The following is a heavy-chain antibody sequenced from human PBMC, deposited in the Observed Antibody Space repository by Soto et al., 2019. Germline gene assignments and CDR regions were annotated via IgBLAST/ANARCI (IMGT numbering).Heavy chain of an antibody. D-gene: IGHD6-6*01. CDR2: INPSGGST. J-gene: IGHJ4*02. V-gene: IGHV1-46*01. CDR3: ARDLRRSSSTRGGPFDY. Sequence: GASVKVSCKASGYTFTSYYMHWVRQAPGQGLEWMGIINPSGGSTSYAQKYQGRDTMTRDTSTSTDYMELSSLRSEDTAVYYCARDLRRSSSTRGGPFDYWGQGTLVTVSS. CDR1: GYTFTSYY.